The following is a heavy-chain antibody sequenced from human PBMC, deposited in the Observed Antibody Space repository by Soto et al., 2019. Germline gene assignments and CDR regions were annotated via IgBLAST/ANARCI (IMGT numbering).Heavy chain of an antibody. CDR3: ARAPSTRTGTGHYYYGMDV. V-gene: IGHV4-59*01. CDR2: IYYSGST. Sequence: PSETLSLTCTVSGGSISSYYWSWIRQPPGKGLEWIGYIYYSGSTNYNPSLKSRVTISVDTSKNQFSLKLSSVTAADTAVYYCARAPSTRTGTGHYYYGMDVWGQGTTVTVSS. D-gene: IGHD1-7*01. CDR1: GGSISSYY. J-gene: IGHJ6*02.